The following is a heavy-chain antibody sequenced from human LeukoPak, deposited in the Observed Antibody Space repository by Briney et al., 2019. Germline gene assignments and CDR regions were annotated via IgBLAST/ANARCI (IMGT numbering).Heavy chain of an antibody. CDR1: GYTFTSYG. CDR2: ISAYNGNT. D-gene: IGHD1-26*01. J-gene: IGHJ5*02. V-gene: IGHV1-18*01. CDR3: ARGVMRWELRVWFDP. Sequence: ASVKVSCKASGYTFTSYGISWVRQAPGQGLEWMGWISAYNGNTNYAQKLQGRVTMTTDTSTSTAYMELRSLRSDDTAVYYCARGVMRWELRVWFDPWGQGTLVTVSS.